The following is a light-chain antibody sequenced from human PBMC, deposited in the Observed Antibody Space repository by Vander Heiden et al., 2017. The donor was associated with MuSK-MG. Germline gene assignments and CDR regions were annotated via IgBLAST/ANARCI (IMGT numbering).Light chain of an antibody. CDR3: QQSYLTPWT. J-gene: IGKJ1*01. Sequence: DTQMTQSPSSLSASVGDRITITCRTSQTISRSLNWYQQKPGKAPKVLIYSASSAQSGVPSRFSGSGSGTDFTLTISSLQPEDFASYYCQQSYLTPWTFGPGTKVEFK. CDR2: SAS. CDR1: QTISRS. V-gene: IGKV1-39*01.